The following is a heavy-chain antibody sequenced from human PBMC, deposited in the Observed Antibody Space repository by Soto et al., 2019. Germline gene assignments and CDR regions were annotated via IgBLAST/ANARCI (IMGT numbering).Heavy chain of an antibody. CDR2: ISSGSSTI. J-gene: IGHJ4*02. Sequence: EVQLVESGGGLVQPGGSLRLSCVASGFTFGSYSMNWVRQAPGRGLEWVSYISSGSSTIYYADSVKGRFTISRDNGKNSLFLQMNSLRDEDTAVYHCARDRGTTRDPRGRFDYWGQGTVVTVSS. CDR3: ARDRGTTRDPRGRFDY. D-gene: IGHD4-17*01. V-gene: IGHV3-48*02. CDR1: GFTFGSYS.